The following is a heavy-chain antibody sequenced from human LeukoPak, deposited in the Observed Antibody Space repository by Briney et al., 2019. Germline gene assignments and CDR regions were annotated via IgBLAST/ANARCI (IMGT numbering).Heavy chain of an antibody. V-gene: IGHV3-23*01. D-gene: IGHD3-10*01. Sequence: GGSLRLSCAASGFTVSSNYMTWVRQAPGKGLEWVSGIRGSGGVTYYADSVKGRFTISRDNSKNTLYLQMNSLRAEDTAVYYCGRDPPGSRIIMAAFDYSGQGTLVTVSS. CDR2: IRGSGGVT. CDR1: GFTVSSNY. J-gene: IGHJ4*02. CDR3: GRDPPGSRIIMAAFDY.